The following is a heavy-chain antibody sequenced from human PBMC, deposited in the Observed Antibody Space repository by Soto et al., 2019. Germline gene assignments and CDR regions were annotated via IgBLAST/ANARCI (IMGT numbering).Heavy chain of an antibody. CDR3: AREYSGSYCRLDYYYYYGMDV. Sequence: QVQLVQSGAEVKKPGSSVKVSCKASGGTFSSYAISWVRQAPGQGLEWMGGIIPIFGTANYAQKFQGRVTITADESTSTAYMELSSLRSEDTAVYYCAREYSGSYCRLDYYYYYGMDVWGQGTTVTVSS. J-gene: IGHJ6*02. D-gene: IGHD1-26*01. CDR2: IIPIFGTA. V-gene: IGHV1-69*01. CDR1: GGTFSSYA.